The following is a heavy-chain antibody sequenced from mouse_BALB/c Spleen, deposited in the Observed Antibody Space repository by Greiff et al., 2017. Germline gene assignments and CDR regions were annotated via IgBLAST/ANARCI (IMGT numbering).Heavy chain of an antibody. J-gene: IGHJ2*01. CDR1: GFTFSSFG. D-gene: IGHD2-1*01. CDR3: ARTGGKVFDY. V-gene: IGHV5-17*02. Sequence: EVQGVESGGGLVQPGGSRKLSCAASGFTFSSFGMHWVRQAPEKGLEWVAYISSGSSTIYYADTVKGRFTISRDNPKNTLFLQMTSLRSEDTAMYYCARTGGKVFDYWGQGTTLTVSS. CDR2: ISSGSSTI.